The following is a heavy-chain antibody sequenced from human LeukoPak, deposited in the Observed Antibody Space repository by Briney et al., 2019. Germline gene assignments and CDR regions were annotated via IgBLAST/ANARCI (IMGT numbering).Heavy chain of an antibody. CDR1: GFTFSSYS. Sequence: GGSLRLSCAASGFTFSSYSMNWVRQAPGKGLEWVSSISGSSSYIYYADSVKGRFTISRDNAKNSLYLQMNSLRAEDTAVYYCARVHSSSWTYYYYYYGMDVWGQGTTVTVSS. CDR3: ARVHSSSWTYYYYYYGMDV. D-gene: IGHD6-13*01. CDR2: ISGSSSYI. J-gene: IGHJ6*02. V-gene: IGHV3-21*01.